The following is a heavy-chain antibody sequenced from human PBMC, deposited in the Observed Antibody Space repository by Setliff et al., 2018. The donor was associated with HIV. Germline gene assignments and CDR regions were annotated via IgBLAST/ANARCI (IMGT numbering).Heavy chain of an antibody. J-gene: IGHJ6*02. Sequence: ASVKVSCKAYGYTFTSYGISWVRQAPGQGLEWMAWISANNADTNYAQKFQGRVTMTTDTSTRTAYMELTSLRSDDTAVYYCARWNYYESSGYRMDVWGQGTLVTVSS. V-gene: IGHV1-18*01. D-gene: IGHD3-22*01. CDR1: GYTFTSYG. CDR2: ISANNADT. CDR3: ARWNYYESSGYRMDV.